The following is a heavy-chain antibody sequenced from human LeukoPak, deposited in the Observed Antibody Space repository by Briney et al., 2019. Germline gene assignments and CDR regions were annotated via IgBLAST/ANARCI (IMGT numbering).Heavy chain of an antibody. CDR1: GYTFTGYY. Sequence: GASVKVSCKASGYTFTGYYIHWVRQAPGQGLEWMGWINPNSGGTNYAQKFQGRVTMTRDTSISTAYMELSRLRSNDTAVYYCARSRARIVGATNAFDIWGQGTMVTVSS. CDR2: INPNSGGT. D-gene: IGHD1-26*01. V-gene: IGHV1-2*02. J-gene: IGHJ3*02. CDR3: ARSRARIVGATNAFDI.